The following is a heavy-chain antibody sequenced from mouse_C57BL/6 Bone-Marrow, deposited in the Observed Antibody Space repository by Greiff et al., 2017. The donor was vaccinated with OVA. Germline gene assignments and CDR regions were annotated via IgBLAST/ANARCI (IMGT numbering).Heavy chain of an antibody. CDR1: GFTFSDFY. J-gene: IGHJ1*03. CDR2: SRNKANDYTT. D-gene: IGHD1-1*01. V-gene: IGHV7-1*01. CDR3: ARDADTVVAHWYFDV. Sequence: EVKLVESGGGLVQSGRSLRLSCATSGFTFSDFYMEWVRQAPGKGLEWIAASRNKANDYTTEYSASVKGRFIVSRDTSQSILYLQMNALRAEDTAIYYCARDADTVVAHWYFDVWGTGTTVTVSS.